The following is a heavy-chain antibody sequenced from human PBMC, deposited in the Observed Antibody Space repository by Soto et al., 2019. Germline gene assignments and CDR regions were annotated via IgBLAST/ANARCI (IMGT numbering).Heavy chain of an antibody. CDR3: AKVHGPALNCSGGSSYRQYFHY. CDR1: GFTFSSYA. CDR2: ISGSGGST. V-gene: IGHV3-23*01. Sequence: PGGSLRLSCAASGFTFSSYAMSWVRQAPGKGLEWVSAISGSGGSTYYADSVKGRFTISRDNSKNTLYLQMNSLRAEDTAVYYCAKVHGPALNCSGGSSYRQYFHYWGQATLVTSPQ. J-gene: IGHJ4*02. D-gene: IGHD2-15*01.